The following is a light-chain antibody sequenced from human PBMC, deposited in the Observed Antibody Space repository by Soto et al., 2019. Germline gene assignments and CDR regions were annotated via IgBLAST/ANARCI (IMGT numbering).Light chain of an antibody. CDR2: KAS. CDR1: QTNSSW. CDR3: QHYTSDSEA. Sequence: QMTQYACPRSGSLGDRFTITCRVSQTNSSWLAWYQQKPGKAPKLLIYKASTLKSGVPSRFSGSGSGTEFTLTISSLQPDDFASYYCQHYTSDSEAFGQGAK. J-gene: IGKJ1*01. V-gene: IGKV1-5*03.